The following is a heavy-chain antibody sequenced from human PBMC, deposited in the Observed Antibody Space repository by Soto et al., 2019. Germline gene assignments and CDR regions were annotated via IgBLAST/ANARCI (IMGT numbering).Heavy chain of an antibody. V-gene: IGHV4-30-4*01. CDR2: IYYRGST. CDR1: GGSISSGDDF. D-gene: IGHD1-20*01. Sequence: QVQLQESGPGLVKPSQTLSLTCTVSGGSISSGDDFWTWIRQPPGKGLEWIGYIYYRGSTYYNPSLKSRLTMSVDTSKNQFSLQLSSVTAADTAVYYCARDRAKWKDYYYYGMDVWGQGTTVTVSS. CDR3: ARDRAKWKDYYYYGMDV. J-gene: IGHJ6*02.